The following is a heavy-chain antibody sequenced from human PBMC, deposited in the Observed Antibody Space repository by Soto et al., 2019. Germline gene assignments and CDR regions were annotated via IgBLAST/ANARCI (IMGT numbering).Heavy chain of an antibody. V-gene: IGHV1-3*01. Sequence: GASVKVSCKASGYTFTSYAMHWVRQAPGQRLEWMGWINAGNGNTKYSQKFQGRVTITRDTSASTAYMELSSLRSEDTAVYYCAREDPSKVGVTHFDYWGQGTLVTVSS. CDR1: GYTFTSYA. CDR3: AREDPSKVGVTHFDY. CDR2: INAGNGNT. J-gene: IGHJ4*02. D-gene: IGHD1-26*01.